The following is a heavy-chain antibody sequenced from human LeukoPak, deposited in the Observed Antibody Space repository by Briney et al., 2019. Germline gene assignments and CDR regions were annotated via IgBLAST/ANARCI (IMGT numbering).Heavy chain of an antibody. CDR2: INHSGST. J-gene: IGHJ5*02. D-gene: IGHD6-13*01. CDR3: ARVGSSWFNWFDP. V-gene: IGHV4-39*07. CDR1: GDSISSSNYY. Sequence: SETLSLTCTVSGDSISSSNYYWSWIRQPPGKGLEWIGEINHSGSTNYKPSLKSRVTISVDTSKNQFSLKLSSVTAADTAVYYCARVGSSWFNWFDPWGQGTLVTVSS.